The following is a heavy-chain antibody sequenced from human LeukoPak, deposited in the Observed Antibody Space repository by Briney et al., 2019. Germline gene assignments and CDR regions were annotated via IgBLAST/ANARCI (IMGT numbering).Heavy chain of an antibody. CDR1: GFTFSSYG. V-gene: IGHV3-30-3*01. CDR3: ARDEDGRSSNYVFDY. Sequence: GGSLRLSCAASGFTFSSYGMHWVRQAPGKGREGVAVISKDGSQRYYADSVKGRFTISRDNSKNTVYLQMTTLRVEDTAVYYCARDEDGRSSNYVFDYWGQGTLVTVSS. D-gene: IGHD3-16*01. CDR2: ISKDGSQR. J-gene: IGHJ4*02.